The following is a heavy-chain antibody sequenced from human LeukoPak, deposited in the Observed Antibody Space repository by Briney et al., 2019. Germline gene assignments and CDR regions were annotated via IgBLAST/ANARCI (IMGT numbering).Heavy chain of an antibody. D-gene: IGHD6-13*01. J-gene: IGHJ6*03. CDR2: INPNSGGT. CDR1: GYTFTGYY. CDR3: ARVWSSSWYYYYYYMDV. V-gene: IGHV1-2*02. Sequence: ASVKVSCKAYGYTFTGYYMHWVRQAPGQGLEWMGWINPNSGGTNYAQKFQGRVTITRNTSISTAYMELSSLRSEDTAVYYCARVWSSSWYYYYYYMDVWGKGTTVTVSS.